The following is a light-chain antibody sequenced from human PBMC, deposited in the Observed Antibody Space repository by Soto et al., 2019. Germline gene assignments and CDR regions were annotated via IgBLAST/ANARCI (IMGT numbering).Light chain of an antibody. CDR2: KAS. J-gene: IGKJ1*01. CDR3: QQYNNRWT. CDR1: QSISVW. V-gene: IGKV1-5*03. Sequence: DIQMTQSPSTLSASVGDRVTITCRASQSISVWLAWFQQKPGNAPKLLIYKASTLESGVPSRFSDNGSRTEFTFTISSLQPDDSATYYCQQYNNRWTFGQGTKVDIK.